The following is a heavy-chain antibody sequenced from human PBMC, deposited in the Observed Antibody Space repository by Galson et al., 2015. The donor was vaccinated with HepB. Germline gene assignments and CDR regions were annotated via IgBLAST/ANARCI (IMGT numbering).Heavy chain of an antibody. D-gene: IGHD6-25*01. CDR1: GGSFSGYY. V-gene: IGHV4-34*01. CDR2: INPSGST. CDR3: ARGGSRAAGVPL. Sequence: LSLTCTVYGGSFSGYYWNWIRHPPGKGLEWIGEINPSGSTNYNPSLKSRVTISADTSKNQFSLKLSSVIAADTAVYYCARGGSRAAGVPLWGQGTTVTVSS. J-gene: IGHJ6*02.